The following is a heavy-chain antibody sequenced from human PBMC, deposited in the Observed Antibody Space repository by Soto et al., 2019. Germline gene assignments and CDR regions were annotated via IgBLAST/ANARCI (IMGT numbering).Heavy chain of an antibody. Sequence: QVQLVQSGAEVKKPGSSVKVSCKASGGTFSSYTISWVRQAPGQGLEWMGRIIPILGIANYAQKFQGRVXIXXDKSTSTAYMELSSLRSEDTAVYYCALGGSYGMAVWGQGTTVTVSS. D-gene: IGHD2-15*01. CDR1: GGTFSSYT. V-gene: IGHV1-69*02. CDR2: IIPILGIA. J-gene: IGHJ6*02. CDR3: ALGGSYGMAV.